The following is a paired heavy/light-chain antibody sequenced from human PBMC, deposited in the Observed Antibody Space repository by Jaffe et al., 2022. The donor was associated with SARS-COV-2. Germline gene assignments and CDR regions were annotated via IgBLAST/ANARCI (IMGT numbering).Heavy chain of an antibody. V-gene: IGHV5-51*01. D-gene: IGHD1-26*01. Sequence: EVQLVQSGAEVKKPGESLRISCTGSGYPFSDYWIAWVRQMPGKGLEWMGIIYPDTSQTKYSPSFQGRVTFSADKSINTAYLQWSSLKASDTAMYYCARRTGELPSVWFDPWGQGTLVTVSS. J-gene: IGHJ5*02. CDR2: IYPDTSQT. CDR1: GYPFSDYW. CDR3: ARRTGELPSVWFDP.
Light chain of an antibody. CDR3: SSYVPTSNWV. Sequence: QSALTQPASVSGSPGQSITISCTGTSIDISGYNFVSWYQLHPGKVPRVMIFEVSNRPSGIPDRFSGSKSGSTASLTISGLQTEDEADYYCSSYVPTSNWVFGGGTKVTVL. V-gene: IGLV2-14*01. J-gene: IGLJ3*02. CDR2: EVS. CDR1: SIDISGYNF.